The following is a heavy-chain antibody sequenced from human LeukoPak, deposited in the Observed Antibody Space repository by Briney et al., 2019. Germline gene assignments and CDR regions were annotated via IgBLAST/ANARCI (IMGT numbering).Heavy chain of an antibody. CDR3: ARGVDYYGV. J-gene: IGHJ1*01. CDR2: INHSGRT. V-gene: IGHV4-34*01. Sequence: SETLSLTCAVYGESFSGYYRNWIRQHPGKGLEWIGEINHSGRTNYNPSLKSRVTISVDTSKKQFSLKLSSVTAADTAVYYCARGVDYYGVWGQGTLVTVSS. D-gene: IGHD3-10*01. CDR1: GESFSGYY.